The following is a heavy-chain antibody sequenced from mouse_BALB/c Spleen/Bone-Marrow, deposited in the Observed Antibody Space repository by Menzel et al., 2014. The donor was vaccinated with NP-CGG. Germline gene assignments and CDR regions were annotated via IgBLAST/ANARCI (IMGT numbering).Heavy chain of an antibody. Sequence: VQRVESGAELARPGASVKMSCRASGYTFTTYTMHWVKQRPGQGLEWIGYINPTTDYTEYNQKFKDKATLTADKSSSTAYMQLSSLTSEDSAVYYCARGKGYGYVGVATWGQGTLVTVSA. CDR3: ARGKGYGYVGVAT. D-gene: IGHD1-2*01. CDR1: GYTFTTYT. V-gene: IGHV1-4*01. CDR2: INPTTDYT. J-gene: IGHJ3*01.